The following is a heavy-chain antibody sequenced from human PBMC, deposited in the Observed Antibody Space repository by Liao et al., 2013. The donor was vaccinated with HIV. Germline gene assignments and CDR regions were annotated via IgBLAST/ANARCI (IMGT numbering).Heavy chain of an antibody. J-gene: IGHJ4*02. CDR1: GGSISTGDYY. CDR2: IYYSGST. Sequence: QMQLQESGPGLVKPSQTLSVTCTVSGGSISTGDYYWSWIRQSPGKGLEWIGYIYYSGSTYYSPSLESRVTISVDTSRNQFSLKLTSVTAADTAVYFCARGLPRPIPFDYWGQGTLVTVSS. CDR3: ARGLPRPIPFDY. V-gene: IGHV4-30-4*08. D-gene: IGHD3/OR15-3a*01.